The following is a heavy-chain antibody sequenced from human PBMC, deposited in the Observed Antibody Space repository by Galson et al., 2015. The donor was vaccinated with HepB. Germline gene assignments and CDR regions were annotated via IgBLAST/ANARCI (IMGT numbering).Heavy chain of an antibody. D-gene: IGHD3-10*01. Sequence: SLRLSCAASGFTLSSHWMHWVRPVPGKGLAWVSRINSDGSSTSYADSVKGRFTISRDNAKNTLYLQMNSLRAEDTAVYNCAREEKGWFGELWGFFDYWGQGTLVTVSS. CDR1: GFTLSSHW. CDR3: AREEKGWFGELWGFFDY. J-gene: IGHJ4*02. V-gene: IGHV3-74*01. CDR2: INSDGSST.